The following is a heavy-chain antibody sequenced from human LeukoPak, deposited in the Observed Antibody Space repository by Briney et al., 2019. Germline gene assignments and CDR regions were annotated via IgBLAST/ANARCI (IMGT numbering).Heavy chain of an antibody. J-gene: IGHJ4*02. D-gene: IGHD3-22*01. CDR1: GGSISSGSYY. V-gene: IGHV4-61*02. CDR2: IYTSGST. CDR3: ARVTGYMIEDYFDY. Sequence: TLSLTCTVSGGSISSGSYYWSWIRQPAGKGLEWIGRIYTSGSTNYNPSLKSRVTISVDTSKNQFSLRLSSMTAADTAVYYCARVTGYMIEDYFDYWGQGTLVTVSS.